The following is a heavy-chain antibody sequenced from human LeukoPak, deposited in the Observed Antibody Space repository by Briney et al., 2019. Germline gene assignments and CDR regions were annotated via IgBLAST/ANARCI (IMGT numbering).Heavy chain of an antibody. J-gene: IGHJ6*03. V-gene: IGHV3-21*01. CDR3: AVEEDIVVVPAAIQTYMDV. CDR1: GFTFSSYS. D-gene: IGHD2-2*01. CDR2: ISSSSYI. Sequence: GGSLRLSCAACGFTFSSYSMNWVRQAPGRGLEGVLSISSSSYIYYADSVKGRFTISRDNAKNSLYLQMNSLRAEDTAVYYCAVEEDIVVVPAAIQTYMDVWGKGTTVTVSS.